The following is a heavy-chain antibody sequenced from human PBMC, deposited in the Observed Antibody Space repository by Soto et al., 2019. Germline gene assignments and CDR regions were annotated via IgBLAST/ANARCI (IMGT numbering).Heavy chain of an antibody. J-gene: IGHJ6*02. CDR1: GCRFTSYW. Sequence: LGESLKISWKGSGCRFTSYWVGWVRQMPGKGLEWMGIIYPGDSDTRYSPSFQGQVTISADKSISTAYLQWSSLKASDTAMYYCARTESGYSYGFADVWGQGTTVTVSS. V-gene: IGHV5-51*01. CDR2: IYPGDSDT. CDR3: ARTESGYSYGFADV. D-gene: IGHD5-18*01.